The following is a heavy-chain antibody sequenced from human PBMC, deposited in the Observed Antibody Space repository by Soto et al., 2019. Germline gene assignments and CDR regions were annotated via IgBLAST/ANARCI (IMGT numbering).Heavy chain of an antibody. CDR1: GYTFTGYY. J-gene: IGHJ4*02. V-gene: IGHV1-2*02. D-gene: IGHD1-26*01. Sequence: QVQLVQSGAEVKKPGPSVKVSCKASGYTFTGYYMHWLRQAPGHGLEWMGWINHNSGGTNYAQQFQGRVTMTRDTSISSACMELSRLRSDDPAVYYCARGREWELLLYWGQGTLVTVSS. CDR3: ARGREWELLLY. CDR2: INHNSGGT.